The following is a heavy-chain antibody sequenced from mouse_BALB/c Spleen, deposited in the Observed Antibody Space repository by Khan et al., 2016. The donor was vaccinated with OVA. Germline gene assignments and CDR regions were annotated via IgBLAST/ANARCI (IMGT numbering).Heavy chain of an antibody. V-gene: IGHV14-3*02. CDR1: GFNIKDTY. CDR2: IDPANDNT. Sequence: VRLQQSGAEFVKPGASVKLSCTASGFNIKDTYIHWVKQRPEQGLEWIGRIDPANDNTKYDPKFQGKATITADTSSNTAYLQLSSLTFEDTAIYYCARNDGYDVDYWGQGTTLTVSS. CDR3: ARNDGYDVDY. D-gene: IGHD2-2*01. J-gene: IGHJ2*01.